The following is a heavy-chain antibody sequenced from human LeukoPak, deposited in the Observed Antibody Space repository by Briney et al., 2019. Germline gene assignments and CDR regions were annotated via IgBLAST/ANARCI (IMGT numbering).Heavy chain of an antibody. CDR2: TNTDGNYI. D-gene: IGHD6-6*01. J-gene: IGHJ4*02. V-gene: IGHV3-64*02. CDR1: GFTFSSHA. CDR3: ARGGTYSSSSLNS. Sequence: PGGSLRLSCGASGFTFSSHAMHWVRQAPGKGLEYVSSTNTDGNYIYYVESVRGRFTIFRDNSKNTLHLQMVSLRPDDMGVYYCARGGTYSSSSLNSWGQGTLVTVSS.